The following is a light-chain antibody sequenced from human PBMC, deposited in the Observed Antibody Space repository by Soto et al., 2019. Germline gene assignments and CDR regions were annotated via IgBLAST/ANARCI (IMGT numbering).Light chain of an antibody. CDR2: GAS. CDR1: QSVSSN. CDR3: QQYNNWPRT. Sequence: IVMTQSPATLSVSPSERATLSCRASQSVSSNLAWYQQKPGQAPRLLIYGASTRPTGIPARFSGSGSGTEFTLTISSLQSEDFAVYYCQQYNNWPRTFGQGTKGDIK. V-gene: IGKV3-15*01. J-gene: IGKJ1*01.